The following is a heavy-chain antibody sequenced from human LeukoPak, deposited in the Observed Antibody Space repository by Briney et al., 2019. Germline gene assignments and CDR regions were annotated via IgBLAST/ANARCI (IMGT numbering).Heavy chain of an antibody. D-gene: IGHD2-21*02. Sequence: ASVTVSCKACGYTFTSYGISWVRQAPGQGLEWMGWISAYNGNTNYAQKLQGRVTMTTDTSTSTAYMVLRSLRSDDTAVYYCAREYCGGDCVLDYWGQGTLVTVSS. CDR2: ISAYNGNT. CDR1: GYTFTSYG. J-gene: IGHJ4*02. CDR3: AREYCGGDCVLDY. V-gene: IGHV1-18*04.